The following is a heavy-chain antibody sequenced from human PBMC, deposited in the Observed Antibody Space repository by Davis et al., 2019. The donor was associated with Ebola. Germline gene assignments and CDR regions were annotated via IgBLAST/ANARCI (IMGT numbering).Heavy chain of an antibody. V-gene: IGHV4-34*01. CDR2: INHSGST. CDR3: ARSFTNWGIDGV. D-gene: IGHD7-27*01. J-gene: IGHJ3*01. CDR1: GGSFSGYY. Sequence: PGGSLRLSCAAYGGSFSGYYWSWIRQSPGKWLEWIGEINHSGSTNYNPSLKSRVTISVDTYKNQFSMQLNSVTPEDTAVYYCARSFTNWGIDGVWGQGTMVTVSS.